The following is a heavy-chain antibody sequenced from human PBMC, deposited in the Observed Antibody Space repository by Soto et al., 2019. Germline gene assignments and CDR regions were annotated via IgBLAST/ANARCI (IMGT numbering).Heavy chain of an antibody. J-gene: IGHJ5*02. CDR2: IYHSGST. CDR1: SGSISSSNW. V-gene: IGHV4-4*02. CDR3: ARDHPCSSTSCSSLNWFDP. D-gene: IGHD2-2*01. Sequence: SETLSLTCAVSSGSISSSNWWSWVRQPPGKGLEWIGEIYHSGSTNYNPSLKSRVTISVDKSKNQFSLKLSSVTAADTAVYYCARDHPCSSTSCSSLNWFDPWGQGTLVTVSS.